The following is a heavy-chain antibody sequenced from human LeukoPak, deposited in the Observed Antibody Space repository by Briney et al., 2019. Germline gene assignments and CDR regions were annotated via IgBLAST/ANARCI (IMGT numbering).Heavy chain of an antibody. CDR2: MNPNSGNT. CDR1: GYTFTSYD. V-gene: IGHV1-8*01. Sequence: ASVKVSCKASGYTFTSYDINWVRQATGQGLEWMGWMNPNSGNTGYAQKFQGRVTMTRNTSISTAYMELRSLRSDDTAVYYCARDVLGERARPRLGPNWFDPWGQGTLVTVSS. J-gene: IGHJ5*02. CDR3: ARDVLGERARPRLGPNWFDP. D-gene: IGHD3-10*01.